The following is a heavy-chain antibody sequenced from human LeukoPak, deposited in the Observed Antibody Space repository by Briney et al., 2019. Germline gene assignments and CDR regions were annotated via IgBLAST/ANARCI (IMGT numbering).Heavy chain of an antibody. CDR1: GYTFTGYY. CDR2: INPNSGGT. Sequence: GASVKVSCKASGYTFTGYYMHWVRHAPGQGLEWVGRINPNSGGTNYAQKFQGRVTMTRDTSISTAYMELSRLRSDDTAVYYCARDMSRYYDFWSGYGSDYWGQATLVTVSS. D-gene: IGHD3-3*01. CDR3: ARDMSRYYDFWSGYGSDY. V-gene: IGHV1-2*06. J-gene: IGHJ4*02.